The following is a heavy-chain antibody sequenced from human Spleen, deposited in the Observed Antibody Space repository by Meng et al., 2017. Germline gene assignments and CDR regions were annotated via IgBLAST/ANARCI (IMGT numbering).Heavy chain of an antibody. CDR1: GGSFSDYY. CDR3: ARGPTTMAHDFDY. Sequence: HVRQQQWGQGMLNPSETLSLPCVVSGGSFSDYYGSWIRQPPGKGLEWIGEINHSGSTNYNPSLESRATISVDTSQNNLSLKLSSVTAADSAVYYCARGPTTMAHDFDYWGQGTLVTVSS. CDR2: INHSGST. V-gene: IGHV4-34*01. D-gene: IGHD4-11*01. J-gene: IGHJ4*02.